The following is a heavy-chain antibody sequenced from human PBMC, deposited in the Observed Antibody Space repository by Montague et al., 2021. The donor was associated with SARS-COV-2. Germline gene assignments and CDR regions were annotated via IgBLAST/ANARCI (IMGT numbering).Heavy chain of an antibody. CDR2: IYDSGST. CDR1: GDSVISDKYY. V-gene: IGHV4-61*01. D-gene: IGHD3-22*01. CDR3: VKGSGYP. Sequence: SETLSLTCNVTGDSVISDKYYWSWIRQPPGKGLEWIGFIYDSGSTSYNPSLHSRVTITIDTSKNQFSLNLMSVTPADTAVYYCVKGSGYPWGQGTLVTVSS. J-gene: IGHJ5*02.